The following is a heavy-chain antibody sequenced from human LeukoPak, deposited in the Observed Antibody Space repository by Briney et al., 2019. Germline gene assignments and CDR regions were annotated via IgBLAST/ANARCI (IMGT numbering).Heavy chain of an antibody. V-gene: IGHV3-20*04. CDR3: ARDFKYSTGGVCYFTAVADY. CDR1: GFMFPDYG. CDR2: INWDASST. D-gene: IGHD2-8*02. Sequence: PGGSLRLSCAASGFMFPDYGMNWVRQVPGKGLEWVSGINWDASSTNHADSVKGRFTISRDNAKNSLYLQMNTLRAEDTALYYCARDFKYSTGGVCYFTAVADYWGQGTLVTVSS. J-gene: IGHJ4*02.